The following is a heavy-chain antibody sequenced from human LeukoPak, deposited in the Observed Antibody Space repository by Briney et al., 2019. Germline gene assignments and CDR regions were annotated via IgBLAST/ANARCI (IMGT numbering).Heavy chain of an antibody. D-gene: IGHD4-17*01. Sequence: GGSLRLSCAASGFTFSSYAMHWVRQAPGKGLEWVTVISYDGSNKYYADSVKGRFTISRDNSKNTLYLQMNSLRAEDTAVYYCARGGDYLDYWGQGTLVTVSS. CDR3: ARGGDYLDY. V-gene: IGHV3-30-3*01. CDR1: GFTFSSYA. CDR2: ISYDGSNK. J-gene: IGHJ4*02.